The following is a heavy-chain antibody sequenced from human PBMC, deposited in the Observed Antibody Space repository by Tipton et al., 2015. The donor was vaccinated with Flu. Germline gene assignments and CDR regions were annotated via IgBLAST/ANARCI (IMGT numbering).Heavy chain of an antibody. CDR1: GGSVNSYF. D-gene: IGHD3-10*02. J-gene: IGHJ4*02. CDR3: ARLSYYDVDLKNFYFDY. V-gene: IGHV4-59*05. Sequence: TLSLTCTVSGGSVNSYFWSWIRQPPGKGLEWIGGLSYSGSTYYNPSLRSRVVISVDTSKNLFSLMLKSVTAADTALYYCARLSYYDVDLKNFYFDYWGQGTLVTVSS. CDR2: LSYSGST.